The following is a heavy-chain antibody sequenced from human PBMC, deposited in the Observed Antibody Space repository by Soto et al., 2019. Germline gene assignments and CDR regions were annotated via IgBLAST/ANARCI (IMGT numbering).Heavy chain of an antibody. CDR2: ISGSGGST. D-gene: IGHD3-3*01. J-gene: IGHJ3*02. Sequence: EVQLLESGGGLVQPGGSLRLSCAASGFTFSSYAMSWVRQAPGKGLEWVSSISGSGGSTYYADSVKGRFTISRDNSKNTLHLQVNSLRAEDTAIYYCAKIRFYSFWSGADDAFDIWGQGTMVTVSS. CDR3: AKIRFYSFWSGADDAFDI. V-gene: IGHV3-23*01. CDR1: GFTFSSYA.